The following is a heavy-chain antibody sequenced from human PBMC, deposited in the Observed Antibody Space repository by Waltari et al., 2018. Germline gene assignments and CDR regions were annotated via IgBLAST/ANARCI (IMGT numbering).Heavy chain of an antibody. D-gene: IGHD2-21*01. V-gene: IGHV4-34*01. CDR3: ARRGYCGIDCYSNYFDF. CDR2: ITHSGST. Sequence: QVLLQQWGAGLLKPSETLSLTCAVYGGSFNFYYWSWIRQPPGEGLEWSGEITHSGSTNDNPSLKSRVSISVDTPNNQFSLKLTSVTAADTAAYYCARRGYCGIDCYSNYFDFWGQGTLVTVSS. J-gene: IGHJ4*02. CDR1: GGSFNFYY.